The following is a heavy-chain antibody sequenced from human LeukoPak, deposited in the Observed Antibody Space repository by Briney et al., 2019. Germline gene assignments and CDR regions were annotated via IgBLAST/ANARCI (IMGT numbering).Heavy chain of an antibody. J-gene: IGHJ4*02. CDR3: ARDPGVYYDSTYLDY. CDR2: ISAYNGNT. CDR1: GYTFTSYG. Sequence: ASVKVSCKASGYTFTSYGISWVRQAPGQGLEWMGWISAYNGNTNYAQKLQGRVTMTTDTSTSTAYMELRSLRSDDTAVYYCARDPGVYYDSTYLDYWGQGTLVTVSS. V-gene: IGHV1-18*01. D-gene: IGHD3-22*01.